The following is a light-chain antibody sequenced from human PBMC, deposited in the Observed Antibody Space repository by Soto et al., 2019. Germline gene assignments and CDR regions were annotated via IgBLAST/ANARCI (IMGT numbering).Light chain of an antibody. Sequence: QSVLTQPASVSGAPGQSITISCSGSSSDVGVYNYVSWHQQHPGKAPKLMIYEVSNRPAGVSNRFCGSKSGNTASLTISGLQADDGADYCCSSYARSSALVFGGGTQLTVL. CDR2: EVS. V-gene: IGLV2-14*01. J-gene: IGLJ7*01. CDR3: SSYARSSALV. CDR1: SSDVGVYNY.